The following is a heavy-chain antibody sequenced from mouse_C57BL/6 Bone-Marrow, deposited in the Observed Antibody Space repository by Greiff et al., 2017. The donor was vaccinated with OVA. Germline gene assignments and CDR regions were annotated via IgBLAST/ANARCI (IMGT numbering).Heavy chain of an antibody. CDR3: ARHVYYGYDNWYFDV. Sequence: DVKLEESGGGLVQPGESLKLSCESNEYEFPSHDMSWVRKTPEKRLELVAAINSDGGSTYYPDTMERRFIISRDNTKKTLYLQMSSLRSEDTALYYCARHVYYGYDNWYFDVWGTGTTVTVSS. V-gene: IGHV5-2*01. J-gene: IGHJ1*03. D-gene: IGHD2-2*01. CDR2: INSDGGST. CDR1: EYEFPSHD.